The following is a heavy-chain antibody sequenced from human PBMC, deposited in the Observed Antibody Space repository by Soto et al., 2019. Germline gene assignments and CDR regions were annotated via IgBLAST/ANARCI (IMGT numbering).Heavy chain of an antibody. CDR3: ARAMTTVTTNWFDP. V-gene: IGHV1-3*01. Sequence: KFQGRVTITRDTSASTAYMELSSLRSEDTAVYYCARAMTTVTTNWFDPWGQGTLVTVSS. D-gene: IGHD4-17*01. J-gene: IGHJ5*02.